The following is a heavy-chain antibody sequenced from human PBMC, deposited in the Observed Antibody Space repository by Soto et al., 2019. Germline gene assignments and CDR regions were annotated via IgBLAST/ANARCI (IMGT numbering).Heavy chain of an antibody. CDR1: GYTFTSYG. CDR3: ARGRYGDY. D-gene: IGHD1-1*01. J-gene: IGHJ4*02. Sequence: QVHLVQSGAEVKKPGASVKVSCKASGYTFTSYGITWVRQAPGQGLEWMGWISAHNGNTDYAQKVQGRDMETRDTSSSTAHMELRTLISDDTAVYYCARGRYGDYWGQGALVTVSS. V-gene: IGHV1-18*01. CDR2: ISAHNGNT.